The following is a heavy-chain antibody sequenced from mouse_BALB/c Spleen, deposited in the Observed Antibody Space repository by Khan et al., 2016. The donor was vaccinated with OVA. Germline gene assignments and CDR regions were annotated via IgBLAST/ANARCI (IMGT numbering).Heavy chain of an antibody. CDR3: ASHLTGSFAY. CDR1: GFTFSSYS. CDR2: ISSGGDYT. J-gene: IGHJ3*01. Sequence: EVQLQESGGDLVKPRGSLKLSCAASGFTFSSYSMSWVRQTSDKRLEWVATISSGGDYTYYPDSVKGRFTISRDNAKNTLYLQMSSLKSEDTAMYYCASHLTGSFAYWGQGTLVTVSA. V-gene: IGHV5-6*01. D-gene: IGHD4-1*01.